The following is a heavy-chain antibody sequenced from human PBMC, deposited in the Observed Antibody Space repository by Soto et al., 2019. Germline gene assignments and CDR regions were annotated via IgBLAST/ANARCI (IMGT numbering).Heavy chain of an antibody. J-gene: IGHJ4*02. D-gene: IGHD6-6*01. CDR1: GFTFSSHA. V-gene: IGHV3-23*01. CDR3: AKRSTSSTFAY. CDR2: ISGSDGST. Sequence: EVQLLESGGGLVQPGEALRLSCAASGFTFSSHAMSWVRQAPGKGLGWVSGISGSDGSTYSADSVKGRFTLPRDNSKPPLYLQMNSMRAEATAVYSCAKRSTSSTFAYWGQGTLVTVSS.